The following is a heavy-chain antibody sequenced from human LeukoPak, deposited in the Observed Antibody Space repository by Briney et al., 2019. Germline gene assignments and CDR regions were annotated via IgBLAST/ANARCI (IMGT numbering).Heavy chain of an antibody. J-gene: IGHJ4*01. Sequence: SGGSLRLSCAASGFTFSHYTMNWVRQAPGKGLEWVSSISSRSASIYYADSVTGRFTISRDNAKNLLYLQMNSLRAEDTAVYFCARVMTWAATEAFDYWGHGTLVTVSS. V-gene: IGHV3-21*01. CDR1: GFTFSHYT. D-gene: IGHD2-15*01. CDR3: ARVMTWAATEAFDY. CDR2: ISSRSASI.